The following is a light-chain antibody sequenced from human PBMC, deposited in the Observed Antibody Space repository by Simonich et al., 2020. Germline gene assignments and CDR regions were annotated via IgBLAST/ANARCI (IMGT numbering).Light chain of an antibody. CDR2: EDN. J-gene: IGLJ7*01. CDR1: SGSIASNY. CDR3: QSYDSSNHAV. Sequence: NFMLTQPHSVSESPGKTVTISCTRSSGSIASNYVQWYQQRPGSSPTTVVYEDNQSPSGVPDRFSGAIDSSSNSASLPISGLKTEDEADYYCQSYDSSNHAVFGGGTQLTVL. V-gene: IGLV6-57*01.